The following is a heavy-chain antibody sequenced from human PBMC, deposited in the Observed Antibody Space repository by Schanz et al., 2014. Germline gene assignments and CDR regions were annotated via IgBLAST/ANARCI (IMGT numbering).Heavy chain of an antibody. CDR1: GFTFSTST. CDR2: ISDSGDTA. V-gene: IGHV3-23*04. CDR3: ARGLIAAAGGAFDY. Sequence: EVQLVESGGGLVQPGGSLRLSCAASGFTFSTSTMHWVRQAPGKGLEWVSLISDSGDTAYYADSVKGRFTISRDNSKNTLYLQMNSLRAGDAAVYYCARGLIAAAGGAFDYWGQGTLVAVSA. J-gene: IGHJ4*02. D-gene: IGHD6-13*01.